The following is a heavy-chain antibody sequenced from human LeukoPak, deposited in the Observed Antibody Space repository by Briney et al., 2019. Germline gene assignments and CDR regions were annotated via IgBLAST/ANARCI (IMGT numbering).Heavy chain of an antibody. CDR1: GGSISSGGYY. Sequence: PSETLSLTCTVSGGSISSGGYYWSWIRQHPGKGLEWIGYIYYSGSTYYNPSLKSRVTISVDTSKNQFSLKLSSVTAADTAVYYCARDRIYSYGSFASSVTCEGFDYWGQGTLVTVSS. CDR3: ARDRIYSYGSFASSVTCEGFDY. CDR2: IYYSGST. V-gene: IGHV4-31*03. J-gene: IGHJ4*02. D-gene: IGHD5-18*01.